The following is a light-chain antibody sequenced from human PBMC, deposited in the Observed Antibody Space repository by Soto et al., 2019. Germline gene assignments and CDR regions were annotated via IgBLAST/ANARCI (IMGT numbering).Light chain of an antibody. CDR2: DAS. Sequence: ELVLTQSPATLSLSPGERATLSYRASQSLSTYLGWYQQKPGQAPRLLIYDASNRAAGIPARFSGSGSGTDFTLTIGSLEPKDYAIYYCHHAGTFGGWTKVDIK. CDR1: QSLSTY. J-gene: IGKJ4*01. CDR3: HHAGT. V-gene: IGKV3-11*01.